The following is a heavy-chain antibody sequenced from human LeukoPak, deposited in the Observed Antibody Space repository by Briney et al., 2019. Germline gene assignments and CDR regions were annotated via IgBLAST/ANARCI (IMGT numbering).Heavy chain of an antibody. CDR3: ARAGGSYYPTFDY. D-gene: IGHD1-26*01. V-gene: IGHV3-30-3*01. Sequence: GGSLRLSSAASGFTFSSYAMHWVRQAPGKGLEWVAVISYDGSNKYYADSVKGRFTISRDNSKNTLYLQMNSLRAEDTAVYYCARAGGSYYPTFDYWGQGTLVTVSS. CDR2: ISYDGSNK. CDR1: GFTFSSYA. J-gene: IGHJ4*02.